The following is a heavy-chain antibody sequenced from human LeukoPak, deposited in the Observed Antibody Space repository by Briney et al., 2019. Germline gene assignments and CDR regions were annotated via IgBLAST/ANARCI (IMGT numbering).Heavy chain of an antibody. CDR1: GGSISSYY. Sequence: SETLSLTCTVSGGSISSYYWSWIRQPAGKGLEWIGRIYTSGSTNYNPSLKSRVTMSVDTSKNHFSLRLSSVTAADTAVYYCARLDITGAKFDFWGQGTLVTVSS. D-gene: IGHD1/OR15-1a*01. CDR2: IYTSGST. CDR3: ARLDITGAKFDF. J-gene: IGHJ4*02. V-gene: IGHV4-4*07.